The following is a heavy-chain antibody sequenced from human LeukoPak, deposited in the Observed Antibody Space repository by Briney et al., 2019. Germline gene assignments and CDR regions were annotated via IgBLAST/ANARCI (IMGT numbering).Heavy chain of an antibody. J-gene: IGHJ3*02. Sequence: GGSLRLSCAASGFTFSSYNMNWVRQAPGKGLEWVSSISGTSSYIYYADSVKGRFTIFRDNAKNSLYLQMNSLRVEDTAVYYCAREDDTGRYMGDDAFDIWGQGTMVTVSS. V-gene: IGHV3-21*04. CDR2: ISGTSSYI. CDR1: GFTFSSYN. D-gene: IGHD1-26*01. CDR3: AREDDTGRYMGDDAFDI.